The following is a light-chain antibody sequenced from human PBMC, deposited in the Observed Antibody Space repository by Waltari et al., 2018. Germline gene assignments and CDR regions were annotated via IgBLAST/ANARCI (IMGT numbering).Light chain of an antibody. CDR1: NIGSKS. V-gene: IGLV3-21*03. J-gene: IGLJ2*01. CDR2: DDS. Sequence: SYELTQPPSVSMAPGKTARITCGGRNIGSKSVHWYQQKPGQAPVLVVYDDSDRPSGSPERLSVSNSGNTATLTITRVEAGDEADYYCQVWDTSSDHPVFGGGTKLTVL. CDR3: QVWDTSSDHPV.